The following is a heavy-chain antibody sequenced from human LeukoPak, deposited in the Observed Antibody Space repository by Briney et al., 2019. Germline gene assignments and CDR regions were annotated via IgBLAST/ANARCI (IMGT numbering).Heavy chain of an antibody. D-gene: IGHD6-13*01. CDR3: ARGAAAGFQGGYYYYYYMDV. V-gene: IGHV4-4*07. J-gene: IGHJ6*03. CDR2: IYTSGST. Sequence: SETLSLTCTVSGGSISSYYWSWIRQPAGKGLEWIGRIYTSGSTNYNPSLKSRVTMSVDTSKNQFSLKLSSVTAADTAVYYCARGAAAGFQGGYYYYYYMDVWGKGTTVTISS. CDR1: GGSISSYY.